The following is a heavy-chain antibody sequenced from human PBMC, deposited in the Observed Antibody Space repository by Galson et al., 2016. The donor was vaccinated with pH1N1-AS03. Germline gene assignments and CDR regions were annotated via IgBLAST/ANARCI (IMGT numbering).Heavy chain of an antibody. CDR1: GGSISSGGYY. J-gene: IGHJ4*02. CDR3: ARQDSGAYYLDS. D-gene: IGHD1-26*01. V-gene: IGHV4-31*01. Sequence: VSGGSISSGGYYWNWIRQHPEKGLEWIGYIFHSGSTYYNPSLESLVSISVDTSKNQFSLKLKSVTAADTAVYYCARQDSGAYYLDSWGPGTLVTVSS. CDR2: IFHSGST.